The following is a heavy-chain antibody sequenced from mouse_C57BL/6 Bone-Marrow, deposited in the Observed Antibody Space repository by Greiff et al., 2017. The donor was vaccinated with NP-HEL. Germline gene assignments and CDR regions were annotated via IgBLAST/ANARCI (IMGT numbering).Heavy chain of an antibody. CDR1: GYTFTTYP. CDR3: ANLYYYGSSCIYYWYAVDY. V-gene: IGHV1-47*01. J-gene: IGHJ4*01. Sequence: QVQLQQSGAELVKPGASVKMSCKASGYTFTTYPIEWMKQNHGKSLEWIGNFHPYNDDTKYNEKFKGKDTLTVEKSSSTVYLELSRLTSVDSAVYYCANLYYYGSSCIYYWYAVDYWGQGTSVTVSS. CDR2: FHPYNDDT. D-gene: IGHD1-1*01.